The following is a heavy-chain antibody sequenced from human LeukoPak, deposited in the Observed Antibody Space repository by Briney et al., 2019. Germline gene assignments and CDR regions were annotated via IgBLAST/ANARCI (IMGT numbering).Heavy chain of an antibody. V-gene: IGHV3-9*03. D-gene: IGHD2-2*01. Sequence: GRSLRLSSAASGFTFDDYAMHWVRLAPGKGLEWDSGISWNSGSIGYADSVKGRFTISRDNAKNSLYLQMNSLRAEDMAFYYRAKDSQPSTSQIEIDYWGQGTLVTVSS. J-gene: IGHJ4*02. CDR2: ISWNSGSI. CDR3: AKDSQPSTSQIEIDY. CDR1: GFTFDDYA.